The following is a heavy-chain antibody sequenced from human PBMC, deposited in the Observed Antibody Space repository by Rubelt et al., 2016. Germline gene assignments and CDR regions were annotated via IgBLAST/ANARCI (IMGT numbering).Heavy chain of an antibody. J-gene: IGHJ4*02. CDR3: ARTYYYDSSGYSDPLYYFDY. V-gene: IGHV4-4*02. Sequence: PSLKSRVTISVDKSKNQFSLKLSSVTAADTAVYYCARTYYYDSSGYSDPLYYFDYWGQGTLVTVSS. D-gene: IGHD3-22*01.